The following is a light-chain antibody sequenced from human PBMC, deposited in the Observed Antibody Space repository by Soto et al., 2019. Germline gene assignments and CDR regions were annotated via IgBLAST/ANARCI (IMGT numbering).Light chain of an antibody. CDR3: QQYNTWPPIT. CDR2: GAS. J-gene: IGKJ5*01. Sequence: EIVMTQSPATLSVSPGERATLSCRASQSVSSNLAWYQQKPGQAPRLLIFGASTRATGIPARFSGSGSGTECTLPISSLQSEDFAVYYCQQYNTWPPITFGPGTRLDIK. V-gene: IGKV3-15*01. CDR1: QSVSSN.